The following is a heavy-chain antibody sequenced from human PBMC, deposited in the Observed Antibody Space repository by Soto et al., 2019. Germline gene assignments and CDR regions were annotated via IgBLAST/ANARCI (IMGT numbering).Heavy chain of an antibody. CDR2: IDPSDSYT. V-gene: IGHV5-10-1*01. CDR3: ARLKMATMDAFDI. Sequence: GESLKISCKGSGYSFTSYWISWVRQMPGKGLGWMGRIDPSDSYTNYSPSFQGHVTISADKSISTAYLQWSSLKASDTAMYYCARLKMATMDAFDIWGQGTIVTVSS. D-gene: IGHD5-12*01. CDR1: GYSFTSYW. J-gene: IGHJ3*02.